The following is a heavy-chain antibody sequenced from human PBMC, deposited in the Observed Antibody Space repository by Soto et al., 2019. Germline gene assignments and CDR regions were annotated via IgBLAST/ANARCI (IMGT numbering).Heavy chain of an antibody. V-gene: IGHV3-30*18. CDR1: GFTFSSYG. J-gene: IGHJ4*02. CDR2: ISYDGSNK. D-gene: IGHD5-12*01. CDR3: AKTGGGYNYLFHY. Sequence: QVQLVESGGGVVQPGRSLRLSCAASGFTFSSYGMHWVRQAPGKGLEWVAVISYDGSNKYYADSVKGRFTISRDNSKNTLYRQKNSLRAEDTAVYYCAKTGGGYNYLFHYWGQGTLVTVSS.